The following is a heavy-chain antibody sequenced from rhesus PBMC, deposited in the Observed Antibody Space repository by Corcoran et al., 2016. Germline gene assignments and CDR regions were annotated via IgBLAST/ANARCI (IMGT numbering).Heavy chain of an antibody. J-gene: IGHJ4*01. Sequence: QVQLQESGPGLVKPLETLSLTCAVSGGSISSNYWSWMRQAPGRGLEWIGYIYGSGSSTNYNPSLKSRVTLSVDKSKNQLSLKLSSVTAADTAVYYCAIDRGGSWGSIDYWGQGVLVTVSS. CDR2: IYGSGSST. CDR3: AIDRGGSWGSIDY. D-gene: IGHD6-25*01. CDR1: GGSISSNY. V-gene: IGHV4S11*01.